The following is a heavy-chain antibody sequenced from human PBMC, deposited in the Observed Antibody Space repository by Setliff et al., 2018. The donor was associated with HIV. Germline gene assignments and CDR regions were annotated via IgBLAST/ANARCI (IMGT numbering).Heavy chain of an antibody. V-gene: IGHV3-53*01. CDR3: AKWTFLDYGVNSVDAFDF. D-gene: IGHD4-17*01. CDR2: IYRGTGT. J-gene: IGHJ3*01. Sequence: PGGSLSCAASGFTVSSTDMSWVRQAPGRGLEWVSIIYRGTGTYYADSGDGRFTISRDSSRNTLYLQMNSLRDEDTAMYYCAKWTFLDYGVNSVDAFDFWGQGTMVTVSS. CDR1: GFTVSSTD.